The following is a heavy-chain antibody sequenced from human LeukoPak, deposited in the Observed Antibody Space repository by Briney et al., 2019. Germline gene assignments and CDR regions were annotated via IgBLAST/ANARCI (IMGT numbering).Heavy chain of an antibody. D-gene: IGHD6-13*01. J-gene: IGHJ3*02. CDR3: ARVYSSSWYSAFDI. V-gene: IGHV3-64*01. Sequence: PGGSLRLSCAASGFTFSSYAMHWVRQAPGKGLEYVSAISGNGGSTYYANSLKGRFTISRDNSKNTLYLQMGSLRAGDMAVYYCARVYSSSWYSAFDIWGQGTMVTVSS. CDR1: GFTFSSYA. CDR2: ISGNGGST.